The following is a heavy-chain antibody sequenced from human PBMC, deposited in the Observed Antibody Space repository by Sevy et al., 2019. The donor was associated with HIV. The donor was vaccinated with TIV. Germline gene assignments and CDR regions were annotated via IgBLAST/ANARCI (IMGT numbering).Heavy chain of an antibody. V-gene: IGHV3-23*01. D-gene: IGHD3-22*01. CDR1: GFTFSSYA. Sequence: GGSLRLSCAASGFTFSSYAMSWVRQAPGKGLEWVSAISGSGGSTYYADSLKGRFTISRDNSKNTLYLQMNSVRAEDTAVYYCAKDRNYYDSSGRDAFDIWGQGTMVTVSS. J-gene: IGHJ3*02. CDR2: ISGSGGST. CDR3: AKDRNYYDSSGRDAFDI.